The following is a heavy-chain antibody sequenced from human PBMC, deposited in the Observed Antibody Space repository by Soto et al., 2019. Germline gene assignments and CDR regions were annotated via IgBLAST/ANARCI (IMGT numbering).Heavy chain of an antibody. J-gene: IGHJ4*02. Sequence: QVQLQQWGAGLLKPSETLSLTCAVYGGSFSGYYWSWIRQPPGKGLEWIGEINHSGSTNYNPSLKSRVTISVDTSKNQFSLKLSSVTAADTAVYYCARGVRKNLDYWGQGTLVTVSS. V-gene: IGHV4-34*01. CDR2: INHSGST. CDR1: GGSFSGYY. CDR3: ARGVRKNLDY.